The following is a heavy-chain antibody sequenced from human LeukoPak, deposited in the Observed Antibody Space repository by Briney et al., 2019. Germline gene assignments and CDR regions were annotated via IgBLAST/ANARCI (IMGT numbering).Heavy chain of an antibody. Sequence: SSETLSLTCSVSGGSVSSSNYHWDWICQPPGTGLEWIGSIYYSGSTNYNPSLMSRVTISLDTSKNQFSLRLTSVAAADTAVYYCVRAYFGSGTILSWGQGTLVTVSS. J-gene: IGHJ5*02. CDR1: GGSVSSSNYH. CDR2: IYYSGST. V-gene: IGHV4-39*07. D-gene: IGHD3-10*01. CDR3: VRAYFGSGTILS.